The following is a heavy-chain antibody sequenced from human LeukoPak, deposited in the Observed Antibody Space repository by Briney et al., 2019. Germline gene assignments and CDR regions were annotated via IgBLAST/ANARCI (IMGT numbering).Heavy chain of an antibody. CDR1: GFNFRNYW. J-gene: IGHJ5*02. V-gene: IGHV3-74*01. D-gene: IGHD2-15*01. CDR3: ARDHIVWRGSSKTISWFDP. CDR2: INSEGSSA. Sequence: GGSLRLSCAASGFNFRNYWMHWVRQAPGKGLVWVSRINSEGSSASYADSVKGRFTISRDNAKNTLYLQMNSLRREDTAVYYCARDHIVWRGSSKTISWFDPWGQGTLVTVSS.